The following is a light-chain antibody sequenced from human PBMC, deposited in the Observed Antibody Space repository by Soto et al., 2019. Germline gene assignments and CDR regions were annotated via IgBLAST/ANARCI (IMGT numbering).Light chain of an antibody. CDR2: GAS. J-gene: IGKJ5*01. V-gene: IGKV3-11*01. Sequence: EIVMTQSPATLSVSPGERATLSCRASQSFSSTLAWYQQKPGQAPRLLIYGASTRATGIPARFSGSGSGTDFTLTISSLEPEDFAVYYCQHRSSWPITFGQGTRLEIK. CDR1: QSFSST. CDR3: QHRSSWPIT.